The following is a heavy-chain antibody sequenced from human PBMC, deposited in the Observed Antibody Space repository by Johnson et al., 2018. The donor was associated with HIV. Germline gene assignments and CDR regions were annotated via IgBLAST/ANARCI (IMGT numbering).Heavy chain of an antibody. Sequence: VQLVESGGGLVKPGGSLRLSCAASGFTFSDYYMSWIRQAPGKGLEWVAVISYDGSNKYYADSVKGRFTISRDNAKNSLYLQMNSLTAEDTAVYYCARDGSTSCSDCFDAFDIWGQGTMVAVSS. CDR3: ARDGSTSCSDCFDAFDI. CDR2: ISYDGSNK. CDR1: GFTFSDYY. D-gene: IGHD2-2*01. V-gene: IGHV3-30-3*01. J-gene: IGHJ3*02.